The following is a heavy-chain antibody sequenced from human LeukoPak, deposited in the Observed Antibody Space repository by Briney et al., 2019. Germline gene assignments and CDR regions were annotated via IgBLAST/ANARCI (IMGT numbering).Heavy chain of an antibody. CDR2: IYYSGST. D-gene: IGHD3-10*01. J-gene: IGHJ6*03. CDR3: AVSWFGTPRPYYYYYMDV. V-gene: IGHV4-59*01. Sequence: SETLSLTCTVSGGSISSYYWSWIRQPPGKGLEWIGYIYYSGSTNYNPSLKSRATISVDTSKNQFSLKLSSVTAADTAVYYCAVSWFGTPRPYYYYYMDVWGKGTTVTVSS. CDR1: GGSISSYY.